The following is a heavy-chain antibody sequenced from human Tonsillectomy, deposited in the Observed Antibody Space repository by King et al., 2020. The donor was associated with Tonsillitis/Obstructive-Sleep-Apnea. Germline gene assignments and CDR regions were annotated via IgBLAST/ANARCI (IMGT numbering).Heavy chain of an antibody. CDR1: GYTFPRYG. V-gene: IGHV1-18*01. CDR2: IIVSSGDT. D-gene: IGHD1-26*01. CDR3: ARDWDTGPGPHAMGV. J-gene: IGHJ6*02. Sequence: VQLVQSGLALKKPGASVRVSCRASGYTFPRYGLNWVRQAPGQGLEWLGRIIVSSGDTEYAEKVRGRVTMTTDTSTTTVYMELARLTSDDTGVYYCARDWDTGPGPHAMGVWGQGTSVTVSS.